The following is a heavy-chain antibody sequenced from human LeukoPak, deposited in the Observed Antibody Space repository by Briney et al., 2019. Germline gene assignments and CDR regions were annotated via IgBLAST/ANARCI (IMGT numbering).Heavy chain of an antibody. Sequence: GGSLRLSCSASGFTYSSYAMSWVRQAPGKGLEWVSAISGSGGSTYYADSVKGRFTISRDNSKNTLYLQMNSLRAEDTAVYYCAKGRGYSYNKSFDPWGQGTLVTVSS. CDR1: GFTYSSYA. V-gene: IGHV3-23*01. D-gene: IGHD5-18*01. CDR3: AKGRGYSYNKSFDP. CDR2: ISGSGGST. J-gene: IGHJ5*02.